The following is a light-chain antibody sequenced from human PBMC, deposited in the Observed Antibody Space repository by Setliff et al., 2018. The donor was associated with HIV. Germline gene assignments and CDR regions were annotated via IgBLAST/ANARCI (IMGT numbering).Light chain of an antibody. V-gene: IGLV2-8*01. CDR3: SSYAGNNNVV. J-gene: IGLJ1*01. CDR1: NSDIGSYNY. Sequence: QSALAQPPSASGSPGQPVAISCTGTNSDIGSYNYVSWYQQHPGKAPKLMIYEVTKRPSGVPDRFSGSKSGNTASLTVSGLQAEDEADYYCSSYAGNNNVVFGTGTKVTVL. CDR2: EVT.